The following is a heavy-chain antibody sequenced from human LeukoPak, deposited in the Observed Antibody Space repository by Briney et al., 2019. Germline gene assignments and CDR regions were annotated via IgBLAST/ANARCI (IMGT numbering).Heavy chain of an antibody. CDR2: IYPGDSVT. D-gene: IGHD6-19*01. Sequence: GESLEISCKGSGYSFTSYWIGWVRQMPGKGLEWMGIIYPGDSVTRYSPSFQGQVTISADQSISTAYLQWSSLKASDTAMYYCARHEVVAVAGHFDYWGQGTLVTVSS. J-gene: IGHJ4*02. CDR1: GYSFTSYW. CDR3: ARHEVVAVAGHFDY. V-gene: IGHV5-51*01.